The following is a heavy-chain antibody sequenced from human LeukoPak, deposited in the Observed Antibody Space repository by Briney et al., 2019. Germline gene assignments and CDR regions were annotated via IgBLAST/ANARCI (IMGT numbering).Heavy chain of an antibody. J-gene: IGHJ4*02. CDR1: GFTFSDYY. V-gene: IGHV3-11*04. CDR2: ISRSGSTI. Sequence: GGSLRLSCAASGFTFSDYYMSWIRQAPGKGLEWVSYISRSGSTIYYADSVKGRFTISRDNAKNSLYLQMNSLRAEDTAVYYCASYYDFWSGYYTYYFDYWGQGTLVTVSS. CDR3: ASYYDFWSGYYTYYFDY. D-gene: IGHD3-3*01.